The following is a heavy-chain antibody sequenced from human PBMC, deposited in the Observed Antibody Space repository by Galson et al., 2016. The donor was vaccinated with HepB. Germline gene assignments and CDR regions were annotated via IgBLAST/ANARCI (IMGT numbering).Heavy chain of an antibody. V-gene: IGHV3-33*01. CDR2: IWYDGSNK. J-gene: IGHJ4*02. CDR1: EFIFSNFG. Sequence: SLRLSCATSEFIFSNFGMHWVRQAPGKGLEWVAVIWYDGSNKYYADSVKGRFTISRDNSKSTLYLQMNSLRAEDTAVYYCARGDCRGSNCLGGYWGQGTQVTVSA. CDR3: ARGDCRGSNCLGGY. D-gene: IGHD2-15*01.